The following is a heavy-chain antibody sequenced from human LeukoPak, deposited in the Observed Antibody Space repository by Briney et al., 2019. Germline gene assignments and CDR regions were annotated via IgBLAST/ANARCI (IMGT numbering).Heavy chain of an antibody. CDR1: AFTVSSYS. D-gene: IGHD5-12*01. CDR3: AREPSRGYSGYDTLYFDY. V-gene: IGHV3-48*02. J-gene: IGHJ4*02. CDR2: ISSSSSTI. Sequence: GGSLRLSCAASAFTVSSYSMNWVRQAPGRGLEWVSYISSSSSTIYYADSVKGRFTICTDNAKNSLYLQMNSLRDENTAVYYCAREPSRGYSGYDTLYFDYWGQGTLVTVSS.